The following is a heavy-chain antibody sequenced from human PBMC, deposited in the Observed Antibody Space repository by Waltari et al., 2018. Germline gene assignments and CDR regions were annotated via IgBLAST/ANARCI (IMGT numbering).Heavy chain of an antibody. CDR2: IYWNDDK. CDR1: GFSLSPSGVG. Sequence: QITLTESGPTLVKPTQTLTLTCTLPGFSLSPSGVGGGWIRQPPGKALEWLALIYWNDDKWYSPSLRSRLTIMKDTSKNQVVLIMTNMDPVDTATYYCAHSGNQGRFYFDYWGQGILVTVSS. J-gene: IGHJ4*02. CDR3: AHSGNQGRFYFDY. V-gene: IGHV2-5*01. D-gene: IGHD1-26*01.